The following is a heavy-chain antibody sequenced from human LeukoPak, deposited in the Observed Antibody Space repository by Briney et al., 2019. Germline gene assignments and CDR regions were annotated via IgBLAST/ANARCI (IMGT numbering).Heavy chain of an antibody. CDR1: GYTFTGYY. Sequence: GASVKVSCKASGYTFTGYYMHWVRQAPGQGLEWMGWINPGGDNTNYAQNFQGRVTMTRDTSTSTVYMELSSLRSEDTAIYYCARIRDGYNDAYDIWGQGTVVTVPS. D-gene: IGHD5-24*01. CDR3: ARIRDGYNDAYDI. V-gene: IGHV1-46*01. CDR2: INPGGDNT. J-gene: IGHJ3*02.